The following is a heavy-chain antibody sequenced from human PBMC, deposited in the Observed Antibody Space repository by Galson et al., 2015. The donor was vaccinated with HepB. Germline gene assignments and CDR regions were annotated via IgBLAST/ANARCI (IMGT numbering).Heavy chain of an antibody. CDR3: AKDTGNGDQDYFDY. CDR2: ISWDGGST. J-gene: IGHJ4*02. CDR1: GFTFDDYT. Sequence: SLRLSCAASGFTFDDYTMHWVRQAPGKGLEWVSLISWDGGSTYYADSVKGRFTISRDNSKNSLYLQMNSLRTEDTALYYCAKDTGNGDQDYFDYWGQGTLVTVSS. D-gene: IGHD4-17*01. V-gene: IGHV3-43*01.